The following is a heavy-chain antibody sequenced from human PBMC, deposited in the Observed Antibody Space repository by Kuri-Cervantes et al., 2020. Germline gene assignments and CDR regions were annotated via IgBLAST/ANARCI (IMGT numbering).Heavy chain of an antibody. CDR1: GYTFTGYY. CDR2: INPNSGGT. CDR3: ARHKGLDV. V-gene: IGHV1-2*02. J-gene: IGHJ6*02. Sequence: ASVKVSCKASGYTFTGYYMHWVRQAPGQGLEWMGWINPNSGGTNYAQKFQGRVTMTRDTSISTAYLQWSSLKASDTAIYYCARHKGLDVWGQGTTVTVSS.